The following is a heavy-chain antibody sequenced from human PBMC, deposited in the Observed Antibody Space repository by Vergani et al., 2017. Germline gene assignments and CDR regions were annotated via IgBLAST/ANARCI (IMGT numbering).Heavy chain of an antibody. Sequence: EVQLLESGGGLVKPGGSLRLSCAASGFTFSSYSMNWVRQAPGKGLEWVSSISSSSSYIYYADSVKGRFTISRDNAKNSLYLQMNSLRAEDTAVYYCARDQATVTTEGANYYYYGMDVWGQGTTVTVSS. J-gene: IGHJ6*02. CDR1: GFTFSSYS. CDR3: ARDQATVTTEGANYYYYGMDV. V-gene: IGHV3-21*01. D-gene: IGHD4-17*01. CDR2: ISSSSSYI.